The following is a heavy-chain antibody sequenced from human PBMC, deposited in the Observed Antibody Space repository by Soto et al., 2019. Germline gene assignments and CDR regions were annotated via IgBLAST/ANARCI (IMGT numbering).Heavy chain of an antibody. V-gene: IGHV3-33*06. Sequence: SLRLSCAASGFSFSDYGIHWVRQAPGKGLEWVAVIWHDGSIKYYADSVRGRFTISRDNSKNTLYLQMNSLTVDDTAVYFCVKKNPSGRGGGATPTHQKKIAKHWLCVKKTRGEPPNW. J-gene: IGHJ5*01. CDR3: VKKNPSGRGGGATPTHQKKIAKHWLCVKKTRGEPPNW. D-gene: IGHD2-2*01. CDR2: IWHDGSIK. CDR1: GFSFSDYG.